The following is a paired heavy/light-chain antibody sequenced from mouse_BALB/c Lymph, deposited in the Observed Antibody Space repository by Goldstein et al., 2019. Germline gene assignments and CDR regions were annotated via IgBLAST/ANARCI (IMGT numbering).Light chain of an antibody. V-gene: IGKV12-44*01. Sequence: DIQMTQSPASLSASVGETVTITCRASENIYSYLAWYQQKQGKSPQLLVYNAKTLAEGVPSRFSGSGSGTQFSLKINSLQPEDFGSYYCQHHYGTPLTFGAGTKLELK. CDR3: QHHYGTPLT. CDR1: ENIYSY. CDR2: NAK. J-gene: IGKJ5*01.
Heavy chain of an antibody. V-gene: IGHV5-6-5*01. CDR2: ISSGGST. J-gene: IGHJ3*01. CDR1: GFTFSSYA. Sequence: EVKLVESGGGLVKPGGSLKLSCAASGFTFSSYAMSWVRQTPEKRLEWVASISSGGSTYYPDSVKGRFTISRDNARNILYLQMSSLRSEDTAMYYCARRDSSGHPEWFAYWGQGTLVTVSA. D-gene: IGHD3-2*01. CDR3: ARRDSSGHPEWFAY.